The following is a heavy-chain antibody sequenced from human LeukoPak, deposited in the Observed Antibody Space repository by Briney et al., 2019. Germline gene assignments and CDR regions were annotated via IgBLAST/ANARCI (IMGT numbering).Heavy chain of an antibody. D-gene: IGHD3-3*01. CDR1: GYTFTSYG. J-gene: IGHJ5*02. V-gene: IGHV1-69*13. CDR3: ARCYDLWSGYYRWLDP. CDR2: IIPIFGAP. Sequence: SVKVSCKASGYTFTSYGISWVRQAPGQGLEWMVGIIPIFGAPNYAQKFQGRVTITADESTSTAYMELSSLRSEDTAVYYCARCYDLWSGYYRWLDPWGQGTLVTVSS.